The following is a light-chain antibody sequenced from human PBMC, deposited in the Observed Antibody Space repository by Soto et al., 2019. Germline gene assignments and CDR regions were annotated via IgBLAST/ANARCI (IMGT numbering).Light chain of an antibody. Sequence: QSALTQPASVSASPGQSITISCTGTSGDVGGHNYVSWYQHHPGKVPKLMIYEVTYRPSGVSNRFSGSKSGNTASLTISGLQAEDEAEYYCSSYSSSRTLIFGGGTKVTVL. CDR3: SSYSSSRTLI. CDR2: EVT. CDR1: SGDVGGHNY. V-gene: IGLV2-14*01. J-gene: IGLJ2*01.